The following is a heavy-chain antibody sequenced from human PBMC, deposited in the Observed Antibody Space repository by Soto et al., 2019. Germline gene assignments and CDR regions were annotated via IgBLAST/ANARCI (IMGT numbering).Heavy chain of an antibody. V-gene: IGHV3-11*01. Sequence: QVQLVESGGGLVKPGGSLRLSCAASGFTFSDYYMSWLRQAPGKGLEWVSYISSRGSTIYYADSVKGRFTISRDNAKNSLYLQMNSLRAEDTAVYYCARDQRLGESFYYYGMDVWGQGTTVTVSS. J-gene: IGHJ6*02. CDR3: ARDQRLGESFYYYGMDV. D-gene: IGHD3-16*01. CDR1: GFTFSDYY. CDR2: ISSRGSTI.